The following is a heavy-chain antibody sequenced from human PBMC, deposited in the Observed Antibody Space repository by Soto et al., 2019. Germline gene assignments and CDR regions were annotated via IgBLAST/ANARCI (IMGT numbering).Heavy chain of an antibody. D-gene: IGHD5-12*01. J-gene: IGHJ4*02. CDR1: GFTFSGSA. CDR3: TMSQEMATITEDYGDY. CDR2: IRSKANSYAT. V-gene: IGHV3-73*01. Sequence: GGSLRLSCAASGFTFSGSAMHWVRQASGKGLEWVGRIRSKANSYATAYAASVKGRFTISRDDSKNTAYLQMNSLKTEDTAVYYCTMSQEMATITEDYGDYWGQGTLVTVS.